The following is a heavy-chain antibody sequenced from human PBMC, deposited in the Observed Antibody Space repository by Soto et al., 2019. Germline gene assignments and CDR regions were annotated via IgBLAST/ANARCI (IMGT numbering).Heavy chain of an antibody. CDR1: GFTFSSYS. D-gene: IGHD3-22*01. CDR2: ITGSSSYI. J-gene: IGHJ4*02. Sequence: EVQLVESGGGLVKPGGSLRLSCAASGFTFSSYSMNWVRQAPGKGLEWLSSITGSSSYIYYADSVKGRFTISRDNAKNSLYLQMNSLRAEDTAVYYCARDVYYYDSSAYWAYWGQGTLVTVSS. CDR3: ARDVYYYDSSAYWAY. V-gene: IGHV3-21*02.